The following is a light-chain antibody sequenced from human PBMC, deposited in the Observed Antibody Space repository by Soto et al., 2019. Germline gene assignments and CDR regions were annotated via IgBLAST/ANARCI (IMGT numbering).Light chain of an antibody. Sequence: NFMLTQPHSVSESPGKTVTISCTRSSGSIASNYVQWYQQRPGSAPTTVIYEDNQRPSGVPDRFSGSIDSSSNSASLTISGLKTEDEADYYCQSYDSSNFVVFGGGTKLIVL. V-gene: IGLV6-57*04. CDR1: SGSIASNY. CDR2: EDN. J-gene: IGLJ2*01. CDR3: QSYDSSNFVV.